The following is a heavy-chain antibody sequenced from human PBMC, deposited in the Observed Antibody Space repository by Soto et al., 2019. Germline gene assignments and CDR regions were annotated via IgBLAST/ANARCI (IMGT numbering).Heavy chain of an antibody. CDR3: ARVPEVDTEPYFDY. CDR1: GGSISSGDYY. CDR2: IYYSGST. V-gene: IGHV4-30-4*01. J-gene: IGHJ4*02. Sequence: NPSETLSLTCTVSGGSISSGDYYWSWIRQPPGKGLEWIGYIYYSGSTYYNPSLKSRVTISVDTSKNQFSLKLSSVTAADTAVYYCARVPEVDTEPYFDYWGQGTLVTVSS. D-gene: IGHD5-18*01.